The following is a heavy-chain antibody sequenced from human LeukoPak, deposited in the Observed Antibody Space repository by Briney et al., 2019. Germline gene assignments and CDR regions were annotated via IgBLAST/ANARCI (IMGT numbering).Heavy chain of an antibody. Sequence: GGSLRLSCAASGFTFSSYGMHWVRQAPGKGLEWVAVIWYDGSNKYYADSVKGRFTISRDNSKNTLHLQMNSLRAEDTAVYYCAKDGGSGWYYFDYWGQGTLVTVSS. V-gene: IGHV3-33*06. CDR2: IWYDGSNK. J-gene: IGHJ4*02. CDR1: GFTFSSYG. D-gene: IGHD6-19*01. CDR3: AKDGGSGWYYFDY.